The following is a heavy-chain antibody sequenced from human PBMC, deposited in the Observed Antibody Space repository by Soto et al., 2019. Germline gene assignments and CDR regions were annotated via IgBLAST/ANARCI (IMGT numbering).Heavy chain of an antibody. J-gene: IGHJ6*02. Sequence: GASVKVSCKASGYTFTSYYINWVRQATGEGLEWMGGIIPIFGTANYAQKFQGRVTITADKSTSTAYMELSSLRSEDTAVYYCARSVLRFLEWLPPFYHYGMDVWGQGTTVTVSS. V-gene: IGHV1-69*06. D-gene: IGHD3-3*01. CDR1: GYTFTSYY. CDR2: IIPIFGTA. CDR3: ARSVLRFLEWLPPFYHYGMDV.